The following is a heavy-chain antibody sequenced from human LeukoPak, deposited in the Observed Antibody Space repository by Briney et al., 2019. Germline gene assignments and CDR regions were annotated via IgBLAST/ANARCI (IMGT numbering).Heavy chain of an antibody. J-gene: IGHJ4*02. CDR2: ISSSSSYI. Sequence: GGSLRLSCAASGFTFSSYSMNWVRQAPGKGLEWVSSISSSSSYIYYADSVKGRFTISRDNAKNSLYLQMNSLRAEDTAVYYCASLSSGSYLRGPFDYWGQGTLVTVSS. CDR1: GFTFSSYS. D-gene: IGHD1-26*01. CDR3: ASLSSGSYLRGPFDY. V-gene: IGHV3-21*01.